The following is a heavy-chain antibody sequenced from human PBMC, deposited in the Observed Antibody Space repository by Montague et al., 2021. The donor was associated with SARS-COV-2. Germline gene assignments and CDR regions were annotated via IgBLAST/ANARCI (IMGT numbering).Heavy chain of an antibody. CDR1: GGSISSPDYY. CDR3: ARQLPSYCATNKYYPHYFDG. V-gene: IGHV4-39*01. D-gene: IGHD2-8*01. CDR2: ISYTGRT. J-gene: IGHJ4*02. Sequence: SETLSLTCTVSGGSISSPDYYWGWIRQSPGKGLEWIGSISYTGRTYYNPSLRSRVSFSMDTSKNHFSLSLSSVTVADTAVYFCARQLPSYCATNKYYPHYFDGWGQGALVTVSS.